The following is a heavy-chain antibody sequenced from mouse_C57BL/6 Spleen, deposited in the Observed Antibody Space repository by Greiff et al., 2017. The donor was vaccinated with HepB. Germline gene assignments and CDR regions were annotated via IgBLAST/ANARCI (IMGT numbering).Heavy chain of an antibody. Sequence: EVQLEESGGGLVQPGGSLSLSCAASGFTFTDYYMSWVRQPPGKALEWLGFIRNKANGYTTEYSASVKGRFTISRDNSQSILYLQMNALRAEDSATSYCARSSVYGSSPRWYFDVWGTGTTVTVSS. J-gene: IGHJ1*03. CDR3: ARSSVYGSSPRWYFDV. D-gene: IGHD1-1*01. CDR2: IRNKANGYTT. CDR1: GFTFTDYY. V-gene: IGHV7-3*01.